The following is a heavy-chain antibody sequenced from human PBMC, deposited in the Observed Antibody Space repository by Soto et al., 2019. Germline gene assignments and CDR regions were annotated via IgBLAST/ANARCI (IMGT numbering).Heavy chain of an antibody. CDR1: GGSISSGGYS. CDR3: ARGSCSSTSCYGYNWFDP. J-gene: IGHJ5*02. CDR2: IYHGGST. Sequence: QLQLQESGSGLVKPSQTLSLTCAVAGGSISSGGYSWSWIRQPPGKGLEWIGYIYHGGSTYYNPSLKSRVNITVDRYKNQFSLKLSSVTAADTAVYYCARGSCSSTSCYGYNWFDPWGQGTLVTVSS. D-gene: IGHD2-2*01. V-gene: IGHV4-30-2*01.